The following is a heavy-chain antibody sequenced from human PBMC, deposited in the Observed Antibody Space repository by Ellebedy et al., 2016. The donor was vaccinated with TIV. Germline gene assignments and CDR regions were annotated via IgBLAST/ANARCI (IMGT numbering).Heavy chain of an antibody. CDR3: ARDISRLRSPRFDY. J-gene: IGHJ4*02. CDR2: ISYDGSNK. D-gene: IGHD5-12*01. V-gene: IGHV3-30*07. CDR1: GFTFSNYA. Sequence: PGGSLRLSCAASGFTFSNYALHWVRQAPGKGLEWVALISYDGSNKYYADSVKGRFTISRDNSKNTLYLQVLSLRADDTAVYFCARDISRLRSPRFDYWGQGTLVSVSS.